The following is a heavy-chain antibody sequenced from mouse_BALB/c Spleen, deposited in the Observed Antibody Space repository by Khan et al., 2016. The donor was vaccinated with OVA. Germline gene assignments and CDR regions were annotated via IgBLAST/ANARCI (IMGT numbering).Heavy chain of an antibody. CDR2: IWSDGST. Sequence: VQLQESGPGLVAPSQSLSITCTISGFSLTSYGIHWVRQPPGKGLEWLVVIWSDGSTTYNSTLKSRLSITKDNSKSQVFLKMNSRQTDDTAMYYCARQPYYHYYALDYWGQGTSVTVSS. CDR3: ARQPYYHYYALDY. CDR1: GFSLTSYG. V-gene: IGHV2-6-1*01. J-gene: IGHJ4*01. D-gene: IGHD2-10*01.